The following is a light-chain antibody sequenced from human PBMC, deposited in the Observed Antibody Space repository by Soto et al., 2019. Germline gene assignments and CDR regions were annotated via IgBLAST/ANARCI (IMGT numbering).Light chain of an antibody. V-gene: IGKV3-15*01. J-gene: IGKJ1*01. CDR1: QSVSSN. CDR3: PPSNMTPST. Sequence: EIVMTQSPATLSVYPGERATLYCRASQSVSSNLAWYQQQPGQAPRLLIYGPSTRANAITARFSDSGFSTDFTPATSSQQPGLFVTSYRPPSNMTPSTFGQGYKVGIK. CDR2: GPS.